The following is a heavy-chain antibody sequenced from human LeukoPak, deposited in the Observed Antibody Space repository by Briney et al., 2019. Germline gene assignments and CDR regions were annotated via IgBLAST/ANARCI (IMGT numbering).Heavy chain of an antibody. J-gene: IGHJ5*02. V-gene: IGHV4-39*01. Sequence: SETLSLTCTVSGDSISSSSFHWGWIRQPPGKGLEWIGSIFSSGSTYYNPSLKSRVTISVDTSKDQFSLKLSSVTAADTAIYYCARHGGIVAAGTIWFDPWGQGTLVTVSS. CDR1: GDSISSSSFH. CDR3: ARHGGIVAAGTIWFDP. CDR2: IFSSGST. D-gene: IGHD6-13*01.